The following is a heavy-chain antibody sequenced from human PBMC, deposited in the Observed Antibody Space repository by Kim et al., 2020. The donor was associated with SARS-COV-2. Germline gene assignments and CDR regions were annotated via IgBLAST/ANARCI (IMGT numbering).Heavy chain of an antibody. D-gene: IGHD3-22*01. CDR3: ARVRDYYDSSRMTAGWYF. V-gene: IGHV4-34*01. CDR2: INRSGSA. J-gene: IGHJ2*01. CDR1: AGSFSGYY. Sequence: SETLSLTCAIYAGSFSGYYWSWIRQTPGKGLEFIGEINRSGSANYYPSFQSRATISVDTSKNQFSLKLDSVSAADTAVYLCARVRDYYDSSRMTAGWYF.